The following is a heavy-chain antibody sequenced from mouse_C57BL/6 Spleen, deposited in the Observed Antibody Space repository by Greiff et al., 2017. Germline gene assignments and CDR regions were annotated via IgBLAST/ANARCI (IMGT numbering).Heavy chain of an antibody. V-gene: IGHV1-12*01. CDR1: GYTFTSYN. Sequence: QVQLQQSGAELVRPGASVKMSCKASGYTFTSYNMHWVKQKPRQGLEWIGAIYPGNGDTSYNQKFKGKSTLTVDKSSSTAYMQLSSLTSEDSAVYFCARSGMVTTGNYFDYWGQGTTLTVSS. CDR2: IYPGNGDT. CDR3: ARSGMVTTGNYFDY. J-gene: IGHJ2*01. D-gene: IGHD2-2*01.